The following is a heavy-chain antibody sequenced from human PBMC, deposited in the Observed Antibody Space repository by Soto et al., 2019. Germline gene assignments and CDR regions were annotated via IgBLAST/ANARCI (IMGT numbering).Heavy chain of an antibody. CDR2: INHSGST. Sequence: SETLCLTCAVYGGSFSGYYWTWIRQPPGTGLEWIGEINHSGSTNYNPSLKSRVTISVDTSKNQFSLKLSSVTAADTAVYYCARHPSNFWFDPWGQGTLVTVSS. D-gene: IGHD4-4*01. CDR3: ARHPSNFWFDP. J-gene: IGHJ5*02. V-gene: IGHV4-34*01. CDR1: GGSFSGYY.